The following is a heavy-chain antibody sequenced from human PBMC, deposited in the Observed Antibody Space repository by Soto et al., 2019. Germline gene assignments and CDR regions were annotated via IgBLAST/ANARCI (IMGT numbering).Heavy chain of an antibody. V-gene: IGHV4-30-4*01. D-gene: IGHD3-22*01. Sequence: QVQLQESGPGLVKPSQTLSLTCTVSGGSIRSGDYYWSWIRQPPGKGLEWIGYIYYTGSTFDSPSLKSRLSMSVDTPKNQFSLKLSSVTAADTAIYYCARVASNGYYYPLDYWGQGTLVTVSS. CDR3: ARVASNGYYYPLDY. J-gene: IGHJ4*02. CDR2: IYYTGST. CDR1: GGSIRSGDYY.